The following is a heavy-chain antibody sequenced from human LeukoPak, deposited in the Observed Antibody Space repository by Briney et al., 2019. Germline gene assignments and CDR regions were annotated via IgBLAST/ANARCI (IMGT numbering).Heavy chain of an antibody. CDR3: ARDVVVVPAAIHYGMDV. CDR1: GGSFSDYF. J-gene: IGHJ6*02. Sequence: SETLSLTCAVYGGSFSDYFWGWNRQPPGKGLEWIGEINHSGRTYYNPSLKSRVTISVDTSKNQFSLNLSSVTAADTAVYYCARDVVVVPAAIHYGMDVWGQGTTVTVSS. CDR2: INHSGRT. V-gene: IGHV4-34*01. D-gene: IGHD2-2*01.